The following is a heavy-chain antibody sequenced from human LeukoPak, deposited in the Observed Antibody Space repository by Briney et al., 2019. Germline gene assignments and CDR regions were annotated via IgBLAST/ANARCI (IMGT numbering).Heavy chain of an antibody. CDR2: ISYDGSNK. Sequence: TGGSLRLSCAASGFTFSNYWMSWVRQAPGKGLEWVAVISYDGSNKYYADSVKGRFTISRDNSKNTLYLQMNSLRAEDTAVYYCARGPDIVVVVAAFDYWGQGTLVTVSS. J-gene: IGHJ4*02. V-gene: IGHV3-30-3*01. CDR3: ARGPDIVVVVAAFDY. D-gene: IGHD2-15*01. CDR1: GFTFSNYW.